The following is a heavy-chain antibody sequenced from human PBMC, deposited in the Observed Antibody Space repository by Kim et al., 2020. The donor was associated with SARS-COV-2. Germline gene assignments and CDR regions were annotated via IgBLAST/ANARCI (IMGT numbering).Heavy chain of an antibody. V-gene: IGHV3-30*18. CDR2: ISYDGSNK. Sequence: GGSLRLSCAASGFTFSSYGMHWVRQAPGKGLEWVAVISYDGSNKYYADSVKGRFTISRDNSKNTLYLQMNSLRAEDTAVYYCEKGYSGSYRDAFDIWGQGTMVTVSS. CDR3: EKGYSGSYRDAFDI. J-gene: IGHJ3*02. CDR1: GFTFSSYG. D-gene: IGHD1-26*01.